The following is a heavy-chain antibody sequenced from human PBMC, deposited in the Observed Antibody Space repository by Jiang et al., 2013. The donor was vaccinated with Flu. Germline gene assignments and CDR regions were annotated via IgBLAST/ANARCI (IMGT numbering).Heavy chain of an antibody. V-gene: IGHV4-38-2*02. CDR1: GYSISSGYY. CDR2: IYHSGST. CDR3: ARDGGYYYARENWFDP. D-gene: IGHD3-10*01. J-gene: IGHJ5*02. Sequence: GLVKPSETLSLTCAVSGYSISSGYYWGWIRQPPGEGLEWIGSIYHSGSTYYNPSLKSRVTISVDTSKNQFSLKLSSVTAADTAVYYCARDGGYYYARENWFDPWGQGTLVTVSS.